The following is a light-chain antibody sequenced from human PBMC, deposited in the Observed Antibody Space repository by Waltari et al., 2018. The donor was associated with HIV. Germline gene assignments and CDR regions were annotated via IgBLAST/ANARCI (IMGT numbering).Light chain of an antibody. Sequence: QSALTQPASVSGSPGQSITISCTGTSSDVGSYNLVSWYQQHPGKAPKLMIYEGSKRPSGVSNRFSGSKSGNTASLTISGLQAEVETDYYCCSYAGNSTFVVFGGGTKLTVL. CDR3: CSYAGNSTFVV. CDR1: SSDVGSYNL. V-gene: IGLV2-23*03. CDR2: EGS. J-gene: IGLJ2*01.